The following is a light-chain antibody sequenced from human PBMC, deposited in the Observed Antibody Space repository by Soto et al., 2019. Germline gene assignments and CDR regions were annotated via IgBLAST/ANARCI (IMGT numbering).Light chain of an antibody. CDR2: GAS. CDR3: QQYDSSPWT. J-gene: IGKJ1*01. Sequence: EIVLTQSPGTLSLSPGERATLSCRASQSVSSSSLAWYQQKPGQAPRPLIYGASCSATGIPDRFSGSGSGSDFTLTISRLEPEDFAVYSCQQYDSSPWTFGQGTKVEIK. CDR1: QSVSSSS. V-gene: IGKV3-20*01.